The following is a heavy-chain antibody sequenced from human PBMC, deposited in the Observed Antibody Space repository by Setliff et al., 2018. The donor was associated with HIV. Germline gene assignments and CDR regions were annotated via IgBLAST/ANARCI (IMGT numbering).Heavy chain of an antibody. CDR1: GYTFKSYA. V-gene: IGHV7-4-1*02. Sequence: ASVKVSCKASGYTFKSYAMTWVRQAPGQGLEWMGWINTDTGSPTYARGFTGRLVFSLDTSVNTAYLQINSLKAEDTAMYYCARVGSYWSTFDYWGQGALVTVSS. CDR3: ARVGSYWSTFDY. CDR2: INTDTGSP. J-gene: IGHJ4*02. D-gene: IGHD2-8*02.